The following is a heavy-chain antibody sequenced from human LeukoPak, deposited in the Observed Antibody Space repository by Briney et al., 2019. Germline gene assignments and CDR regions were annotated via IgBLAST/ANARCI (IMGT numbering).Heavy chain of an antibody. J-gene: IGHJ3*02. D-gene: IGHD5-18*01. Sequence: SETLSLTCTVSGSSISSYYWSWIRQPPGKGLEWIGYIYYSGSTNYNPSLKSRVTISVDTSKNQFSLKLSSVTAADTAVYYCARGRIQLWNDAFDIWGQGTMVTVSS. CDR2: IYYSGST. V-gene: IGHV4-59*08. CDR1: GSSISSYY. CDR3: ARGRIQLWNDAFDI.